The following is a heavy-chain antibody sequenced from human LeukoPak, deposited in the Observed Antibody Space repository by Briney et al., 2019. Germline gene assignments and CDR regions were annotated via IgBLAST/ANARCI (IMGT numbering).Heavy chain of an antibody. CDR2: INHSGST. J-gene: IGHJ3*02. V-gene: IGHV4-34*01. D-gene: IGHD3-22*01. CDR3: ARGQYYDSSGYYYVSAFDI. CDR1: GGSVSGYY. Sequence: SETLSLTCAVYGGSVSGYYWSWIRQPPGKGLEWIGEINHSGSTNYNPSLKSRVTISVDTSKNQFSLKLSSVTAADTAVYSCARGQYYDSSGYYYVSAFDIWGQGTMVTVSS.